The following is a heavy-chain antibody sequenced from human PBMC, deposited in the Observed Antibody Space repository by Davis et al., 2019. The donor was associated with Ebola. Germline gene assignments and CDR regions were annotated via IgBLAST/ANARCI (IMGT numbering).Heavy chain of an antibody. D-gene: IGHD6-13*01. CDR1: GFSFSSYW. CDR2: VKQDGSEK. V-gene: IGHV3-7*03. Sequence: GASLKISCAASGFSFSSYWMSWVRQAPGKGLEWVANVKQDGSEKYYVDSVKGRFTISRDNNKESLYLQINSLRSEDTALYFCARGPMPSWYADYYKYGMDVWGQGTTVTASS. CDR3: ARGPMPSWYADYYKYGMDV. J-gene: IGHJ6*02.